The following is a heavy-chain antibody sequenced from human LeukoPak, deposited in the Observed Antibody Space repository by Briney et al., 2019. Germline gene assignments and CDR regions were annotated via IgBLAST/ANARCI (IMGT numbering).Heavy chain of an antibody. CDR1: GGSISPYY. D-gene: IGHD1/OR15-1a*01. V-gene: IGHV4-59*01. J-gene: IGHJ4*02. CDR2: FYYTGST. Sequence: PSETLSLTCTVSGGSISPYYWSWIRQPPGKGLEWIGYFYYTGSTDYNPSLKSRVTISGDTSENQFSLKLSSVTVADTAVYYCARDRHWTNDWVFDYWGQGTLVTVSS. CDR3: ARDRHWTNDWVFDY.